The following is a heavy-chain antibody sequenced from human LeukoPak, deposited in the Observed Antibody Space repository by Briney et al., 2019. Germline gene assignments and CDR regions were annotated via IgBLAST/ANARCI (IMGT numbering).Heavy chain of an antibody. CDR3: ARVDCSSTSCLYNWFDP. D-gene: IGHD2-2*01. CDR1: GYTFTSYY. V-gene: IGHV1-46*01. CDR2: INPSGGST. J-gene: IGHJ5*02. Sequence: ASVKVSCKASGYTFTSYYMHWVRQAPGQGLEWMGIINPSGGSTSYAQKFQGRVTMTRNTSISTAYMELSSLRSEDTAVYYCARVDCSSTSCLYNWFDPWGQGTLVTVSS.